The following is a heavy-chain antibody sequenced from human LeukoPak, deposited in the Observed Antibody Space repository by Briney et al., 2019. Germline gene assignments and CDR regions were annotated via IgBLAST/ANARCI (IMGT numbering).Heavy chain of an antibody. Sequence: PGGSLRLSCAASGFTFSSHGMCWVRQAPGRGLEWVSSISIGGDTTYSDSVKGRFTISRDNSKNTLYLQLDSLRAEDTAIYYCAKKVGLVSAPLYYFDVWGQGTLVTVSS. V-gene: IGHV3-23*01. CDR1: GFTFSSHG. CDR2: ISIGGDTT. D-gene: IGHD5/OR15-5a*01. CDR3: AKKVGLVSAPLYYFDV. J-gene: IGHJ4*02.